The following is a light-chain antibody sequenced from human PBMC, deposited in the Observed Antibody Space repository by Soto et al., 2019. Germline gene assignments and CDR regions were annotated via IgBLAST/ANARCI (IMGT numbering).Light chain of an antibody. CDR2: GAS. CDR3: QQYGSAPRT. Sequence: EIVLTQSPGTLSLSPGERATLSCRASQSVGSTYLAWYQQRPGQAPRLLIYGASSRANGIPDRFSGSGSGTDFTLTISRLAPEDFAVYYCQQYGSAPRTFGQGTKVDNK. V-gene: IGKV3-20*01. J-gene: IGKJ1*01. CDR1: QSVGSTY.